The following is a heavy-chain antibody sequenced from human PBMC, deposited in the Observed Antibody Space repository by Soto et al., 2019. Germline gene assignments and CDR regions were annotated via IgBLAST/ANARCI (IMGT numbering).Heavy chain of an antibody. CDR2: MEHSTGRT. J-gene: IGHJ4*02. V-gene: IGHV1-8*01. Sequence: ASVKVSCKASGYSFTSLDINWVRQTAGQGLEWMGWMEHSTGRTCYAQKFQGRVTMTRDTSIKTAYMELTTIKSDNTALYYCERGVSAGVDYWGQGTLDTVSS. D-gene: IGHD3-10*01. CDR1: GYSFTSLD. CDR3: ERGVSAGVDY.